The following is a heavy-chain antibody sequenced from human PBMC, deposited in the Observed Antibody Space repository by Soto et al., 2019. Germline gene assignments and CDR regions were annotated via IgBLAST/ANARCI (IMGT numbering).Heavy chain of an antibody. Sequence: SLRLSCAASGFTFSDYYMSWIRQAPGKGLEWVSYISSSGGTIYYADSVKGRFTISRDNAKNSLYLQMNSLRAEDTAVYYCARDRTGIAVAGGWFVPWGQGTLVTVSS. D-gene: IGHD6-19*01. CDR1: GFTFSDYY. J-gene: IGHJ5*02. V-gene: IGHV3-11*01. CDR2: ISSSGGTI. CDR3: ARDRTGIAVAGGWFVP.